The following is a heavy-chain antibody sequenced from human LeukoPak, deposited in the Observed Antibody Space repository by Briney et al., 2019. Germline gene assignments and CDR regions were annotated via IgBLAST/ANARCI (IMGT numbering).Heavy chain of an antibody. Sequence: KPSETLSLTWTVSGGSISSYYWSWIRQPPGKGLEWIGYIYYSGSTNYNPSLKSRVTISVDTSKNQFSLKLSSVTAADTAVYYCARGRRNSSSWYDDYWGQGTLVTVSS. V-gene: IGHV4-59*01. CDR1: GGSISSYY. CDR2: IYYSGST. J-gene: IGHJ4*02. CDR3: ARGRRNSSSWYDDY. D-gene: IGHD6-13*01.